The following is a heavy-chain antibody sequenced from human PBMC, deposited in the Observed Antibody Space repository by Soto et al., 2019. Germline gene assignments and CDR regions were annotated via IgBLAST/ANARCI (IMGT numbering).Heavy chain of an antibody. CDR2: IIPIFRTP. CDR3: ARDKDREQLGGNYYYTLDV. CDR1: GDTFDTFA. Sequence: QVQLVQSGAEVVKPGSSVKVSCKASGDTFDTFAISWVRQAPGQGLEWMGGIIPIFRTPDYGQKFQGRVTMTADEPTSTAYMELSSLRSEDTAVYYCARDKDREQLGGNYYYTLDVWGQGTTVTVSS. J-gene: IGHJ6*02. D-gene: IGHD1-1*01. V-gene: IGHV1-69*12.